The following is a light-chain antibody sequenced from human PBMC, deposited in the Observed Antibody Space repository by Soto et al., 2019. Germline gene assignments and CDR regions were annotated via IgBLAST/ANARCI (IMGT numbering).Light chain of an antibody. CDR3: SAYTTSTSLV. Sequence: QSALTQPASVSGSPGQSITISCTGTSSDIGYYNYVSWYQQYQGKAPKLIIYDVTNRPSGVSNRFSGSKSGNTASLTISGLQAEDEADYYCSAYTTSTSLVFGGGTKVTVL. V-gene: IGLV2-14*01. J-gene: IGLJ2*01. CDR2: DVT. CDR1: SSDIGYYNY.